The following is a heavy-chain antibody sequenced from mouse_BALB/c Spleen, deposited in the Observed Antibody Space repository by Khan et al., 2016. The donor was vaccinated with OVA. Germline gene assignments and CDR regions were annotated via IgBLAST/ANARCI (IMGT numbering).Heavy chain of an antibody. CDR1: GYTFTNNG. Sequence: QIQLVQSGPELKKPGETVKISCKASGYTFTNNGMNWVKQAPGKGLKWMGWINTYTGEPTYAEDFKGRFAISLETSASTAYLQINSLINEDTATYYCARVGYGGTMDYWGQGTSVTVSS. J-gene: IGHJ4*01. D-gene: IGHD1-2*01. CDR3: ARVGYGGTMDY. V-gene: IGHV9-3-1*01. CDR2: INTYTGEP.